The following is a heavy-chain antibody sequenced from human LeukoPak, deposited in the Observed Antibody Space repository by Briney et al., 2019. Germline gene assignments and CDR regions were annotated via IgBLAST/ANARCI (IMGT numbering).Heavy chain of an antibody. J-gene: IGHJ6*02. Sequence: ASVKVSCKASGYTFTSYYMHWVRQAPGQGLEWMGIINPSGGSTSYAQKFQGRVTMTRDTSTSTVYMELSSLRSEDTAVYYCARVGAAAGRFIYYGMDVWGQGTTVTVSS. CDR2: INPSGGST. CDR1: GYTFTSYY. D-gene: IGHD6-13*01. V-gene: IGHV1-46*01. CDR3: ARVGAAAGRFIYYGMDV.